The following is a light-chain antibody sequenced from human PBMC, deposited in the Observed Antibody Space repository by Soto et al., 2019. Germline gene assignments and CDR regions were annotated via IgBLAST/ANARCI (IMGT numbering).Light chain of an antibody. CDR2: AAS. CDR3: QQSYSSPPT. J-gene: IGKJ1*01. CDR1: QSISNH. Sequence: DIQMTQSPSTLSASVGDGVTITCRASQSISNHLNWYQQKPGKAPKLLIFAASSLQSGVPSRFSGSRSGPDFTLTISSLQPEDFATYYCQQSYSSPPTFGQGTKVDIK. V-gene: IGKV1-39*01.